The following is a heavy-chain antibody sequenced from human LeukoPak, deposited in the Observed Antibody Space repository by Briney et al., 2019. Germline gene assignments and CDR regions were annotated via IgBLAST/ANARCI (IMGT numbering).Heavy chain of an antibody. J-gene: IGHJ4*02. CDR1: GFTFSTSA. V-gene: IGHV3-30*03. CDR2: ISHDGREI. CDR3: ARGRSDSGAYCYFGS. D-gene: IGHD3-22*01. Sequence: PGGSLRLSCAASGFTFSTSAMSWVRQAPSKGLEWVAVISHDGREIYYADSVKGRFTISRDDSMSTMYLQMNSLRAEDTALYYCARGRSDSGAYCYFGSWGQGTPVTVSS.